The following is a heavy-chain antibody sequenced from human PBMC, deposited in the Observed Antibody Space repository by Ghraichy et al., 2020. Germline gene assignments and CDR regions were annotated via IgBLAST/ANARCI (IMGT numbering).Heavy chain of an antibody. D-gene: IGHD1-26*01. J-gene: IGHJ5*02. CDR2: IYYSGST. Sequence: SETLSLTCTVSGGSISSSSYYWGWIRQPPGKGLEWIGSIYYSGSTYYNPSLKSRVTISVDTSKNQFSLKLSSVTAADTAVYYCARQAEGGPSNPWGQGTLVTVSS. CDR3: ARQAEGGPSNP. V-gene: IGHV4-39*01. CDR1: GGSISSSSYY.